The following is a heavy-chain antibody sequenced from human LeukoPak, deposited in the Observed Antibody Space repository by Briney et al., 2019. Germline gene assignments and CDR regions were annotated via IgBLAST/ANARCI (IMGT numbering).Heavy chain of an antibody. CDR1: GGTFSSYA. V-gene: IGHV1-69*01. CDR2: IIPIFGTA. J-gene: IGHJ4*02. Sequence: SVKVSCKASGGTFSSYAISWVRQAPGQGLEWMGGIIPIFGTANYAQKFQGRVTITADESTSTAYMELSSLRSEDTAVYYCARSTSIVVVPAVPSYYFDYWGQGTPVTVSS. D-gene: IGHD2-2*01. CDR3: ARSTSIVVVPAVPSYYFDY.